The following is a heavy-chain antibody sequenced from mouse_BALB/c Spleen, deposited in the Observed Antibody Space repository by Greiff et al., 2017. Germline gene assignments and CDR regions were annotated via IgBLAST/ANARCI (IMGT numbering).Heavy chain of an antibody. D-gene: IGHD2-2*01. J-gene: IGHJ2*01. Sequence: QVQLKESGAELARPGASVKMSCKASGYTFTSYTMHWVKQRPGQGLEWIGYINPSSGYTNYNQKFKDKATLTADKSSSTAYMQLSSLTSEDSAVYYCARGGYEGFDYWGQGTTLTVSS. CDR3: ARGGYEGFDY. V-gene: IGHV1-4*01. CDR1: GYTFTSYT. CDR2: INPSSGYT.